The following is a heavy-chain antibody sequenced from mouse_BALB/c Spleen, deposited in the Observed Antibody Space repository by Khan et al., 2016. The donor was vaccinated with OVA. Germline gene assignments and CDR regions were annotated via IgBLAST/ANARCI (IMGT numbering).Heavy chain of an antibody. V-gene: IGHV5-9-3*01. J-gene: IGHJ2*01. D-gene: IGHD1-1*01. CDR1: GFTFTKYA. Sequence: EVELVESGGGLVKPGDSLKLSCAASGFTFTKYAMSWVRQTPEKRLEWVATISSGGGSYTYYPDSVKGRFFIFRDNAKNTLYLQMSGLRSGDTAMYYCSRVYFGYFDYWGQGTTLTVSS. CDR3: SRVYFGYFDY. CDR2: ISSGGGSYT.